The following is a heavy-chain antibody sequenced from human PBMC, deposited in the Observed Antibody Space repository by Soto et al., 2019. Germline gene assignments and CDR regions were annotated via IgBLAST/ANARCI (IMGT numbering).Heavy chain of an antibody. Sequence: PGASLKISCEASGFTFSLASMNWVRQVPWKGLEWVASISSASSETWYADSVKGRFIISRDNAQNSLFLQMNTLRPEDSAIYYCARVAYWGPGTQVTVSS. V-gene: IGHV3-21*01. CDR1: GFTFSLAS. J-gene: IGHJ4*02. CDR3: ARVAY. CDR2: ISSASSET.